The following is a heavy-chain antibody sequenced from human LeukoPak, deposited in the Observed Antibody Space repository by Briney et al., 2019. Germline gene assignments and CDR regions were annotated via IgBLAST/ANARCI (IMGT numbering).Heavy chain of an antibody. CDR3: ARDWELVAAAGIFDY. D-gene: IGHD6-13*01. V-gene: IGHV1-18*01. CDR2: ISAYNGNT. Sequence: GASVTVSCKASGYTFTSYGISWVRQAPGQGLEGMGWISAYNGNTNYAQKLQGRVTMTTDTSTSTAYMELRSLGSDDTAVYYCARDWELVAAAGIFDYWGQGTLVTVSS. J-gene: IGHJ4*02. CDR1: GYTFTSYG.